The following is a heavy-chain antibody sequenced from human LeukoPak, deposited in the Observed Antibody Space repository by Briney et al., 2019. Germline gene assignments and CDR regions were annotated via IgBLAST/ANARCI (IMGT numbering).Heavy chain of an antibody. D-gene: IGHD2-2*01. V-gene: IGHV3-23*01. CDR3: ANGYEFES. CDR2: ISVTGGTT. J-gene: IGHJ4*02. CDR1: GFTFSNYA. Sequence: PGGSLRLSCAASGFTFSNYAMSWVRQAPGKGLEWVSSISVTGGTTYYADSVEGRFTISRDNSKNTLYLQMNSLRPEDTAVYCCANGYEFESWGQGALVTVSS.